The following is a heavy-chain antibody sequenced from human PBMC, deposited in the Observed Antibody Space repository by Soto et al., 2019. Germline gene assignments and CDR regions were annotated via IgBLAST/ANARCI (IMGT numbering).Heavy chain of an antibody. V-gene: IGHV3-30*18. CDR2: ISYDGSNK. CDR3: AKDHLTLRYFDWFSSFDY. J-gene: IGHJ4*02. CDR1: GFTFSSYG. Sequence: GGSLRLSCAASGFTFSSYGMHWVRQAPGKGLEWVAVISYDGSNKYYADSVKGRFTISRDNSKNTLYLQMNSLRAEDTAVFYCAKDHLTLRYFDWFSSFDYWGQGTLVTVSS. D-gene: IGHD3-9*01.